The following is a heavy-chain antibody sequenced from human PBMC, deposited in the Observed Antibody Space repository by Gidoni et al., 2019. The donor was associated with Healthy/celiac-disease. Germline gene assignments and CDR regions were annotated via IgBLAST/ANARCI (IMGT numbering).Heavy chain of an antibody. J-gene: IGHJ4*02. CDR2: ISSSSSYI. Sequence: EVQLVESGGGLVKPGGSLRLSCAASGFTFSSYSMNWVRQAPGKGLEWVSSISSSSSYIYYADSVKGRFTISRDNAKNSLYLQMNSLRAEDTAVYSCARWGVGATPAAFDYWGQGTLVTVSS. CDR1: GFTFSSYS. D-gene: IGHD1-26*01. V-gene: IGHV3-21*01. CDR3: ARWGVGATPAAFDY.